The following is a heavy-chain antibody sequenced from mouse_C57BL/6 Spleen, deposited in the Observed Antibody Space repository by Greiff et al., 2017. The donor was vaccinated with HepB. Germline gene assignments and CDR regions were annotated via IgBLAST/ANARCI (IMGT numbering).Heavy chain of an antibody. V-gene: IGHV1-64*01. Sequence: QVQLQQPGAELVKPGASVKLSCKASGYTFTSYWMHWVKQRPGQGLEWIGMIHPNSGSTNYNEKFKSKATLTVDKSSSTAYMQLSSLTSEDSAVDYCARDLYYGSSYYFDYWGQGTTLTVSS. CDR3: ARDLYYGSSYYFDY. CDR2: IHPNSGST. CDR1: GYTFTSYW. D-gene: IGHD1-1*01. J-gene: IGHJ2*01.